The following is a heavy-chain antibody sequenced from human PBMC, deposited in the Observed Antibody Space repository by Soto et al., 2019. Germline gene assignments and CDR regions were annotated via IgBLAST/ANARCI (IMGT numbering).Heavy chain of an antibody. Sequence: QVQLVESGGGVVQPGRSLRLSCAASGFTFSSYAMHWVRQAPGKGLEWVAVISYDGSNKYYADSVKGRFTISRDNSKNTLYLQMNSLRAEDTAVYYCASEYSSSIYYYGMDVWGQGTTVTVSS. J-gene: IGHJ6*02. CDR1: GFTFSSYA. CDR2: ISYDGSNK. V-gene: IGHV3-30*04. D-gene: IGHD6-6*01. CDR3: ASEYSSSIYYYGMDV.